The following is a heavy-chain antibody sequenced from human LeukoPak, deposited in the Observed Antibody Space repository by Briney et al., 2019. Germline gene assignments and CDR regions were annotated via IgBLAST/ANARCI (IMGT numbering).Heavy chain of an antibody. V-gene: IGHV1-69*04. D-gene: IGHD3-22*01. CDR2: IIPIFGVV. J-gene: IGHJ4*02. CDR1: GGTLSSYA. CDR3: ARADSSGYSLDENFDY. Sequence: GASVKVSRKASGGTLSSYAINWVRQAPGQGLEWIGRIIPIFGVVNYAQNFQGRVTITADKSTNTAYMELSSLRSEDTAFYYCARADSSGYSLDENFDYWGQGTLVTVSS.